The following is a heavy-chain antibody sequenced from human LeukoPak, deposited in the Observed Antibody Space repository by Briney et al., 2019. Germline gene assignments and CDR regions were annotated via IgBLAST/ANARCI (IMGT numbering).Heavy chain of an antibody. CDR1: GGSFSGYY. J-gene: IGHJ4*02. CDR3: ARGLGHSGYEGAYYFDY. D-gene: IGHD5-12*01. CDR2: INHSGST. Sequence: SETLSLTCAVYGGSFSGYYWSWIRQPPGKGLEWIGEINHSGSTNYNPSLKSRVTISVDTSKNQFSLKLSSVTAADTAVYYCARGLGHSGYEGAYYFDYWGQGTLVTVSS. V-gene: IGHV4-34*01.